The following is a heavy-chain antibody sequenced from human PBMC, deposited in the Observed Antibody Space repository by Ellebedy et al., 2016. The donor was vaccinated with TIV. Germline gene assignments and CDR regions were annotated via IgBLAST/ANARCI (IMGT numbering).Heavy chain of an antibody. D-gene: IGHD6-19*01. V-gene: IGHV3-20*04. CDR2: ANWNGGST. CDR3: ARRALGLAMAGNDAFYI. Sequence: PGGSLRLSCVASGFIFEDYGMSWVRQAPGKGMEWVSGANWNGGSTRYGDSVMGRFTISRDNATNTLCLQMNSLRAEDTAVYYCARRALGLAMAGNDAFYIWGQGTMVTVSS. J-gene: IGHJ3*02. CDR1: GFIFEDYG.